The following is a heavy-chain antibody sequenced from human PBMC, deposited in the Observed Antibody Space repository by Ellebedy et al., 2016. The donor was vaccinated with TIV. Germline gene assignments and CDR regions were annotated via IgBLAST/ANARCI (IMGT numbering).Heavy chain of an antibody. J-gene: IGHJ4*02. CDR2: ISYHGSDK. D-gene: IGHD3-22*01. CDR3: AREEPYYYDSSGYRNFFDY. CDR1: GFSLNVNY. Sequence: GESLKISCAASGFSLNVNYMSWVRQAPGKGLEWVAAISYHGSDKYYAESVKGRFTISRDNSKNTLSLQMNSLRAEDTAVYYCAREEPYYYDSSGYRNFFDYWGQGTLLIVSS. V-gene: IGHV3-30-3*01.